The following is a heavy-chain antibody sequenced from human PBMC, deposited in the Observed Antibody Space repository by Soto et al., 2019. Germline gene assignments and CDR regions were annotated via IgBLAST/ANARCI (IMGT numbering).Heavy chain of an antibody. CDR3: ARDLFSGWNFYYGMEV. CDR1: GFTFSSYV. J-gene: IGHJ6*04. D-gene: IGHD6-19*01. CDR2: ISGSDGST. V-gene: IGHV3-23*01. Sequence: GWSLRLSCAASGFTFSSYVMSWVRLAPGKGLAWVSAISGSDGSTYYADSVKGRFTISRDNSKNTLYLQMNSLRGEDTAVYYCARDLFSGWNFYYGMEVWGKGTKVTVSS.